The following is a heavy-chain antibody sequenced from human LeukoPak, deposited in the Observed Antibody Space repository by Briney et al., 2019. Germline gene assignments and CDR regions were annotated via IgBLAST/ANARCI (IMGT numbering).Heavy chain of an antibody. CDR1: GFTVSSNY. J-gene: IGHJ5*02. Sequence: GGSLRLSCAASGFTVSSNYMSWVRQAPGKGREWGSVIYSGGSTYYADSLKGRFTIFRDNSKNTLYLQMNSLRAEDTGVYYCARMGYSPVVPAASPINWFDLWGQGTLVTVSS. V-gene: IGHV3-53*01. CDR2: IYSGGST. CDR3: ARMGYSPVVPAASPINWFDL. D-gene: IGHD2-2*01.